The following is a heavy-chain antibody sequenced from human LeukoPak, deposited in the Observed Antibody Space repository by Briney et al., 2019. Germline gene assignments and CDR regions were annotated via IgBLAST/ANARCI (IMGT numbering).Heavy chain of an antibody. Sequence: GGSLRLSCAVSGFTFNRYGMHWVRQAPGKGLEWVAVISYDGSNRYYADSVKGRFTISRDNSKNTVYLQMNSLRAEDTAVYYCARDPYSGSRVGSYTWFDPWGQGTLVTVSS. J-gene: IGHJ5*02. CDR2: ISYDGSNR. D-gene: IGHD1-26*01. CDR3: ARDPYSGSRVGSYTWFDP. CDR1: GFTFNRYG. V-gene: IGHV3-30*03.